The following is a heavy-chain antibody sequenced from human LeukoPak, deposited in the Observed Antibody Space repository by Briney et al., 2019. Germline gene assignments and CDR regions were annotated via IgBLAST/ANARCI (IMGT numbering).Heavy chain of an antibody. D-gene: IGHD5-24*01. J-gene: IGHJ4*02. V-gene: IGHV4-59*08. CDR1: GGSISSYY. CDR3: ARQTERDAYNRY. Sequence: SETLSLTCTVSGGSISSYYWSWIRQPPGKGLEWIGYIYSSGSTNYNPSLKSRLTISVDTSKNQFSLKLSSVTADDTAVYYCARQTERDAYNRYWGQGTLVTVSS. CDR2: IYSSGST.